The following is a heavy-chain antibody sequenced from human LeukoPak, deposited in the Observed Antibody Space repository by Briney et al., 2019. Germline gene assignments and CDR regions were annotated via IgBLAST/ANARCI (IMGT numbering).Heavy chain of an antibody. CDR1: GYTFSDHW. CDR2: VKHDGNDR. J-gene: IGHJ4*02. CDR3: AKVGPGTWGTYSRGGELDF. V-gene: IGHV3-7*01. D-gene: IGHD3-16*01. Sequence: GGSLRLSCVVSGYTFSDHWLSWVRQAPGKGSEWVATVKHDGNDRDYVDSVKGRFTISRDNARNSAYLQMNSLRVEDTAVYYCAKVGPGTWGTYSRGGELDFWGQGTLVTVSS.